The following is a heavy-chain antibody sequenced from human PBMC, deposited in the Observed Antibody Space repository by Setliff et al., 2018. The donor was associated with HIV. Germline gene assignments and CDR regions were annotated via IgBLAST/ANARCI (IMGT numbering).Heavy chain of an antibody. Sequence: PGGSLRPSCVSSRFTFSCFWTTWVRQAPGKGLEWVTNIKQDGTEKYYADSVKGRFTISRDNAKNSLYLQMNSLRAEETGVYYCARRECSGGSCYMGYWGQGTLVTVSS. CDR3: ARRECSGGSCYMGY. J-gene: IGHJ4*02. CDR2: IKQDGTEK. CDR1: RFTFSCFW. D-gene: IGHD2-15*01. V-gene: IGHV3-7*01.